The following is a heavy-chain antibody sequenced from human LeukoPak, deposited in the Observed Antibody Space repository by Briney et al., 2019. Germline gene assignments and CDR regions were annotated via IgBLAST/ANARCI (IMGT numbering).Heavy chain of an antibody. V-gene: IGHV1-24*01. J-gene: IGHJ3*02. D-gene: IGHD5-12*01. Sequence: ASVKVSCKVSGYTVTELSMHWVRQSPGKGLEWMGGFHPEDGETIYAQKFQGRVTMTEDTSTDTAYMELSSLRSEDTAVYYCATGSTGYDYAFDIWGQGTMVTVSS. CDR3: ATGSTGYDYAFDI. CDR1: GYTVTELS. CDR2: FHPEDGET.